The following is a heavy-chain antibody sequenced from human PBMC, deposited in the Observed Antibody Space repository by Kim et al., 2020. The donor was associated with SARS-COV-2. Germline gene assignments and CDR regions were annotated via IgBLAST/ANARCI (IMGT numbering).Heavy chain of an antibody. CDR1: GGTFSSYA. D-gene: IGHD3-22*01. Sequence: SVKVSCKASGGTFSSYAISWVRQAPGQGLEWMGGIIPIFGTANYAQKFQGRVTITADESTSTAYMELSSLRSEDTAVYYCARDRDYYDSSGYFTGNPDYWGQGTLVTVSS. V-gene: IGHV1-69*13. CDR3: ARDRDYYDSSGYFTGNPDY. J-gene: IGHJ4*02. CDR2: IIPIFGTA.